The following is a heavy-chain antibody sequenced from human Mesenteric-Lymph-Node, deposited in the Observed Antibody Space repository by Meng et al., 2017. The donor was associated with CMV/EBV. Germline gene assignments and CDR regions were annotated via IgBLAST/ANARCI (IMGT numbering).Heavy chain of an antibody. Sequence: GFTFSTAWMSWVRQTPGRGLEWVGRIKRKSEGGTTDYAAPVNGRFTISRDDSTNTLYLQMNSLMTGDTATYYCTADKRWEQLPQFDYWGRGTLVTVSS. CDR2: IKRKSEGGTT. V-gene: IGHV3-15*01. CDR1: GFTFSTAW. D-gene: IGHD1/OR15-1a*01. CDR3: TADKRWEQLPQFDY. J-gene: IGHJ4*02.